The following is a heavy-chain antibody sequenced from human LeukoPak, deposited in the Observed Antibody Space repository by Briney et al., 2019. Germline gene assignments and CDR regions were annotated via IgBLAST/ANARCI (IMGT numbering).Heavy chain of an antibody. CDR2: ITGSGGST. CDR1: GFTLDNFA. Sequence: GGSLRLSCAPSGFTLDNFAMTWVRQAPGKGLEWVSEITGSGGSTYYADSVKGRFTISRDNSKNTLYLQMNSLRAEDTAIDYCARELFDFDYWGQGTLVTVSS. CDR3: ARELFDFDY. J-gene: IGHJ4*02. V-gene: IGHV3-23*01. D-gene: IGHD3-10*01.